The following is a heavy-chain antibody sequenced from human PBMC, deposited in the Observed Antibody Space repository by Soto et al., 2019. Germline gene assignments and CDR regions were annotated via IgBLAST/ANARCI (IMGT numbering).Heavy chain of an antibody. J-gene: IGHJ6*02. CDR1: GYTFTDYY. D-gene: IGHD1-7*01. Sequence: GASVKVSCKASGYTFTDYYMHWVRQAPGQGLEWMGWINPNSGGTNYAQKFQGRVTMTRDTSISTAYMELSRLRSDDTAVYYCARKLELRGSYYYYYDMDVWGQGTTVTRLL. V-gene: IGHV1-2*02. CDR3: ARKLELRGSYYYYYDMDV. CDR2: INPNSGGT.